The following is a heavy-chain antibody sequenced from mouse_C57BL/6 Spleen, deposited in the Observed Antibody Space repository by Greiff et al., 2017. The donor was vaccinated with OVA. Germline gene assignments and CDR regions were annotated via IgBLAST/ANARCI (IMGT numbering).Heavy chain of an antibody. V-gene: IGHV1-64*01. CDR1: GYTFTSYW. CDR3: AGRGHSGRALAY. J-gene: IGHJ3*01. D-gene: IGHD2-1*01. CDR2: IHPNSGST. Sequence: QVHLKQPGAELVKPGASVKLSCKASGYTFTSYWMHWVKQRPGQGLEWIGMIHPNSGSTNYNEKFKSKATLTVDKSSSTAYMQLSSLTSEDSAVYYYAGRGHSGRALAYWGQGTLVTVSA.